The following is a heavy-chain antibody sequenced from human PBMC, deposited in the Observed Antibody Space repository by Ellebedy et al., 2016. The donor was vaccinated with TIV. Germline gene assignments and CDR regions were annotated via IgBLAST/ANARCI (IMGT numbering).Heavy chain of an antibody. CDR1: GGSISSYY. Sequence: SETLSLTXTVSGGSISSYYWSWIRQPPGKGLEWIGYIYYSGSTNYNPSLKSRVTISVDTSKNQFSLKLSSVTAADMAVYYCAREVTMTTVTTWHYYYYMDVWGKGTTVTVSS. V-gene: IGHV4-59*01. J-gene: IGHJ6*03. CDR3: AREVTMTTVTTWHYYYYMDV. D-gene: IGHD4-11*01. CDR2: IYYSGST.